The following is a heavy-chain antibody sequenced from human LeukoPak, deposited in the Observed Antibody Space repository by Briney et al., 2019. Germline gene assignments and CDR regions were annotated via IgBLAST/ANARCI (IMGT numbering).Heavy chain of an antibody. CDR1: GGSFSGYY. CDR2: INHSGST. V-gene: IGHV4-34*01. Sequence: SETLSLTCAVYGGSFSGYYWSWIRQPPGKGLEWIGEINHSGSTNYNPSLKSRVTISVDTSKNQFSLKLSSVTAADTAVYYCASSMVRGVMRAFDIWGQGTMVTVSS. J-gene: IGHJ3*02. D-gene: IGHD3-10*01. CDR3: ASSMVRGVMRAFDI.